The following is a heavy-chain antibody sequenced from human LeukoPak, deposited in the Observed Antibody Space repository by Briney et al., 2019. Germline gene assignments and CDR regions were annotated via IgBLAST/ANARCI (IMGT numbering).Heavy chain of an antibody. CDR1: GDTFTTYG. J-gene: IGHJ4*02. CDR3: ATMPYSSSQY. D-gene: IGHD6-6*01. CDR2: ISGYNGNT. V-gene: IGHV1-18*01. Sequence: ASVKVSCKASGDTFTTYGISWVRQAPGQGLEWMGWISGYNGNTEYTQKFQGRVAMTRDTSTSTAYMELRSLRSDDTAVYYCATMPYSSSQYWGQGTLVTVSS.